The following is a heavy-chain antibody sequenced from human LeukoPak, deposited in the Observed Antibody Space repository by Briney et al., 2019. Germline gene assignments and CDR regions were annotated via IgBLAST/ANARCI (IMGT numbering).Heavy chain of an antibody. V-gene: IGHV3-66*01. J-gene: IGHJ4*02. CDR1: GFTVSNNY. CDR3: ARGRPSYHFDY. Sequence: GGSLGLSCAASGFTVSNNYMSWVRQAPGKGLEWVSVIYSGGSTDYADSVKGRYTISRDNSKNTLYLEMNTLRAEDTAVYYCARGRPSYHFDYWGQGTLVTVSS. CDR2: IYSGGST.